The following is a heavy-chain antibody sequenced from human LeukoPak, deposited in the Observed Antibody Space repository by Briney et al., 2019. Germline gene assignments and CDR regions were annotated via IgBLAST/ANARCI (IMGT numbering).Heavy chain of an antibody. D-gene: IGHD3-16*01. CDR3: ARDGGWGYYDL. CDR2: IDKHGNGK. J-gene: IGHJ4*02. V-gene: IGHV3-7*01. Sequence: GGSLRLSCVASGFTFSTSWVTWVRQAPGKGREWVANIDKHGNGKYYVDSVKGRFAISRDYANNSVFLQMNSLRAEDTSVYYCARDGGWGYYDLWGQGTPVTVSS. CDR1: GFTFSTSW.